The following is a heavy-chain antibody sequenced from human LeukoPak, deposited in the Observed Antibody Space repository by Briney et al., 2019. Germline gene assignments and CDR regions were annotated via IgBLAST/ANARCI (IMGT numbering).Heavy chain of an antibody. CDR2: LTDTGYST. CDR3: AKDGHFDY. Sequence: PGGSLRLSCVASGFTFANYAMAWVRQPPGQGLEWVSGLTDTGYSTYYADSVKGRFTISRDNSKNTLYLQMNSLRAEDTAVYYCAKDGHFDYWGQGTLVTVSS. D-gene: IGHD3/OR15-3a*01. V-gene: IGHV3-23*01. CDR1: GFTFANYA. J-gene: IGHJ4*02.